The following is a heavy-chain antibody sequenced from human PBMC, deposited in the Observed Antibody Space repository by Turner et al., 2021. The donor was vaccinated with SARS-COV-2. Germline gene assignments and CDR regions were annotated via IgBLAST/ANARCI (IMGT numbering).Heavy chain of an antibody. CDR3: AKSGGMYCSGGNCYSSYFDY. D-gene: IGHD2-15*01. Sequence: QVQLVESGGGVVQPGRSLRLSCEASGFTFSNYGVHWVRQAPGKGLEWVAVISYEGSNKYYADSVKGRFTIARDNSKNTLYLQMNSLRAEDTAVYYCAKSGGMYCSGGNCYSSYFDYWGQGTLVTVSS. CDR1: GFTFSNYG. CDR2: ISYEGSNK. J-gene: IGHJ4*02. V-gene: IGHV3-30*18.